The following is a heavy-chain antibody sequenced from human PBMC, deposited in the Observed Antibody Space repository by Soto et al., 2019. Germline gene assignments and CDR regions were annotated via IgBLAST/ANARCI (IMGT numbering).Heavy chain of an antibody. D-gene: IGHD3-9*01. CDR3: ARESHDILTGPPWVWYFDL. CDR1: GGSFSGYY. V-gene: IGHV4-34*01. CDR2: INDRGSI. J-gene: IGHJ2*01. Sequence: QVQLQQWGAGPLRPLETLSLTCGVSGGSFSGYYWAWIRQSPGKGLEWIGEINDRGSINYNPSLKIRVSISVDKSKNHYSLNLRSVTAADTAVYYCARESHDILTGPPWVWYFDLWGRGTLVTVSS.